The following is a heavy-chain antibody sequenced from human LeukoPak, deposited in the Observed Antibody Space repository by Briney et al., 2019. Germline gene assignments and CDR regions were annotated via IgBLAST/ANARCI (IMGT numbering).Heavy chain of an antibody. J-gene: IGHJ6*02. CDR3: AKDSSGSGSYYRGPYYYYGMDV. V-gene: IGHV3-43*01. CDR1: GFTFDDYT. Sequence: PGGSLRLSCAASGFTFDDYTMHWVRQAPGKGLEWVSLISWDGGSTYYADSVKGRFTISRDNSKNSLYLQMNSLRTEDTALYYCAKDSSGSGSYYRGPYYYYGMDVWGQGTTVTVSS. CDR2: ISWDGGST. D-gene: IGHD3-10*01.